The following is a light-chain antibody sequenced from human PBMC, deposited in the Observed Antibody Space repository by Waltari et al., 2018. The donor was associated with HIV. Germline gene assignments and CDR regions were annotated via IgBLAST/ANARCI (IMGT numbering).Light chain of an antibody. J-gene: IGKJ3*01. CDR1: QGIGND. CDR2: AAS. CDR3: LQDGSFPLT. Sequence: AIQMTQFPSSLSASVGDSVTITCRASQGIGNDLGWYQQKSGRAPKVLIYAASNLQSGVPSRFSGSRSGTDFTLTISSLQPEDSATYYCLQDGSFPLTFGPGTKVDV. V-gene: IGKV1-6*01.